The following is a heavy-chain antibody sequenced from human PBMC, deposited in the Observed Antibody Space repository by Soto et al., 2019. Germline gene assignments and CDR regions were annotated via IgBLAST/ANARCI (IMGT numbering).Heavy chain of an antibody. V-gene: IGHV1-18*01. D-gene: IGHD2-15*01. CDR2: ISAYNGNT. CDR3: ARGYCSGGSCSPEITYYYYYMDV. CDR1: GYTFTSYG. J-gene: IGHJ6*03. Sequence: ASVKVSCKASGYTFTSYGISWVRQAPGQGLEWMGWISAYNGNTNYAQKLQGRVTMTTDTSTSTAYMELRNLRSDDTAVYYRARGYCSGGSCSPEITYYYYYMDVWGKGTTVTVSS.